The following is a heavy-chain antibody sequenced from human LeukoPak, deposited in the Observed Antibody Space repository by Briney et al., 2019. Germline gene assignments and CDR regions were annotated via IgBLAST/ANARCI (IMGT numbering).Heavy chain of an antibody. Sequence: GGSLRLSCAASGFTVSSNYMSWVRQAPGKGLEWVSVIYSGGSTYYADSVKGRFTISRDNSKNTLYLQMNSLRAEDTAVYYCARDIDDFWSGYFNWGQGPLVTVSS. D-gene: IGHD3-3*01. CDR2: IYSGGST. CDR1: GFTVSSNY. J-gene: IGHJ4*02. V-gene: IGHV3-53*01. CDR3: ARDIDDFWSGYFN.